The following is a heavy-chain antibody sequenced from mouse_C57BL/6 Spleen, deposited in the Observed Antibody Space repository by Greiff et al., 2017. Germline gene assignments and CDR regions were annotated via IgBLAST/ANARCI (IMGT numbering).Heavy chain of an antibody. CDR3: AREGPLLRGYFDV. V-gene: IGHV3-1*01. J-gene: IGHJ1*03. CDR1: GYSITSGYD. CDR2: ISYSGST. Sequence: EVQLQESGPGMVKPSQSLSLTCTVTGYSITSGYDWHWIRHFPGNKLEWMGYISYSGSTNYNPSLKSRISITHDTSKNHFFLKLNSVTTEDTATYYCAREGPLLRGYFDVWGTGTTVTVSS. D-gene: IGHD1-1*01.